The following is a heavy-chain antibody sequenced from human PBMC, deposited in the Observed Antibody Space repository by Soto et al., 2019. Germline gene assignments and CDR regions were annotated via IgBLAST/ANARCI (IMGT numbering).Heavy chain of an antibody. Sequence: QVQLQEWGPGLVKPSETLSLTCTVSGGSISSYYWSWIRQPPGKGLEWIGYIYYSGSTNYNPSLKSRVTISVDTSKNQFSLKLSSVTAADTAVYYCARPHDYGDSHWYFDLWGRGTLVTVSS. CDR2: IYYSGST. V-gene: IGHV4-59*08. CDR1: GGSISSYY. CDR3: ARPHDYGDSHWYFDL. J-gene: IGHJ2*01. D-gene: IGHD4-17*01.